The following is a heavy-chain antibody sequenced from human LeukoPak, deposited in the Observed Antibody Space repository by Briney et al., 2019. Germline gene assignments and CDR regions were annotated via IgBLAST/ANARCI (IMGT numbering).Heavy chain of an antibody. CDR2: IKDSGTT. J-gene: IGHJ4*02. V-gene: IGHV1-46*01. Sequence: ASVKVSFKASGYSFTTYHIHWVRQAPGQGLEWMGIIKDSGTTIYPQKFQGRVTMTRDTSTSTVYMEVRSLRSDDTAVYYCARDPGIVVAGGFPSALWGQGTLVIVSS. CDR1: GYSFTTYH. CDR3: ARDPGIVVAGGFPSAL. D-gene: IGHD6-19*01.